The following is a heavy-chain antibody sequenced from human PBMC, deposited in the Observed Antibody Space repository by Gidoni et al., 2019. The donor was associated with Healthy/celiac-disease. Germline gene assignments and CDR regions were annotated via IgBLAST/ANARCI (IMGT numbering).Heavy chain of an antibody. CDR1: GFSLSNARMG. J-gene: IGHJ5*02. D-gene: IGHD3-10*01. V-gene: IGHV2-26*01. CDR3: ARIMGGFGEPSGCFDP. Sequence: QVTLKESGPALVKPTETLTLTCTVSGFSLSNARMGVSWIRQPPGTALEWLAHIFSNDEKSYCTSLKSGLNISKDTSTSQVVLTMTNMDPVDTATYYCARIMGGFGEPSGCFDPWGQGTLVTVSS. CDR2: IFSNDEK.